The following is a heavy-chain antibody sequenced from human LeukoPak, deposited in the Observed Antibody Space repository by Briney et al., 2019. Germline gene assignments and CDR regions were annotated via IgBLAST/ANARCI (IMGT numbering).Heavy chain of an antibody. D-gene: IGHD6-13*01. CDR1: GFTVIDNY. Sequence: GSLRLSCAASGFTVIDNYMSWVRQAPGKGLEWVSGIYSGGSTYYADSVKGRFTISRDNSKNTVYLQMNSLRAEDTAVYYCARVWYSTYFDSWGQETLVTVSS. J-gene: IGHJ4*02. CDR3: ARVWYSTYFDS. V-gene: IGHV3-53*01. CDR2: IYSGGST.